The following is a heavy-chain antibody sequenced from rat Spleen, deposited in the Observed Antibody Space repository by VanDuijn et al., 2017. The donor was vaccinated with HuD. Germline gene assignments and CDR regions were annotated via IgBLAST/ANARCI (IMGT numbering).Heavy chain of an antibody. J-gene: IGHJ3*01. CDR1: GFTFNKYW. V-gene: IGHV5-31*01. CDR2: ITNTGGST. CDR3: TTWFAY. Sequence: EVQLVESGGGLVQPGRSLNLSCVASGFTFNKYWMTWIRQAPGKGLEWIASITNTGGSTYYPDSVKGRFTISRDIAKSSLYLQMDSLRSEDTATYYCTTWFAYWGQGTLVTVSS.